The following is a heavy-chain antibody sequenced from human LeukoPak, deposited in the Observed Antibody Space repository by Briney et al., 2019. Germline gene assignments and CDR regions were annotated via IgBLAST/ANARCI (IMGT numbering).Heavy chain of an antibody. J-gene: IGHJ6*02. V-gene: IGHV4-39*01. Sequence: PSETLSLTCTVSGGSISSSSYYWGWIRQPPGKGLEWIGSIYYSGSTYYNPSLKSRVTISVDTSKNQFSLKLSSVTAADTAVYYCASPSYDFWSGYSVAWPSEKGRSLRSGKTDYYYYGMDVWGQGTTVTVSS. CDR1: GGSISSSSYY. D-gene: IGHD3-3*01. CDR3: ASPSYDFWSGYSVAWPSEKGRSLRSGKTDYYYYGMDV. CDR2: IYYSGST.